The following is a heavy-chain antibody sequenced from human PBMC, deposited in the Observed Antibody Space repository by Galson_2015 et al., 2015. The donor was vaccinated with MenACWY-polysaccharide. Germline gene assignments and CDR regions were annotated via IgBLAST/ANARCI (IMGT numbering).Heavy chain of an antibody. CDR1: EFDFSTYW. CDR3: ARGHYDLWSGYRHYYFGLDV. Sequence: SLRLSCAASEFDFSTYWMHWVRQVPGKGPVWVSRINSDETSTSYADSVKGRFSISSDNAKSTLYLQMNSLRAEDTAVYHCARGHYDLWSGYRHYYFGLDVWGQGTTVTVSS. J-gene: IGHJ6*01. CDR2: INSDETST. D-gene: IGHD3-3*01. V-gene: IGHV3-74*01.